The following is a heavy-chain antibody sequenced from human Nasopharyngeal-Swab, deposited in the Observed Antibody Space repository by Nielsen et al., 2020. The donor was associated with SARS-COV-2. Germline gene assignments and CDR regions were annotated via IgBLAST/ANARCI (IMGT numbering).Heavy chain of an antibody. CDR2: MNPNSGNT. J-gene: IGHJ4*02. CDR3: EVPAAMNY. Sequence: ASVKVSCKASGYTFTSYDVNWVRQAPGQGLEFMGWMNPNSGNTGYVQKFQGRVTMTRNTSISTAYMELSSLRFDDTAVYYCEVPAAMNYWGQGTLVTVSS. CDR1: GYTFTSYD. V-gene: IGHV1-8*01. D-gene: IGHD2-2*01.